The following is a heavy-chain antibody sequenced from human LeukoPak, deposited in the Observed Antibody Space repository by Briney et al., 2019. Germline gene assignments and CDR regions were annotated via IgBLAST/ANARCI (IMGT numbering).Heavy chain of an antibody. D-gene: IGHD2-2*01. V-gene: IGHV3-23*01. CDR1: GFSFSSYA. CDR2: IRGSGGST. CDR3: AKVRGSSWDPFDY. Sequence: PGGSLRLSCAASGFSFSSYAMSWVRQAPGKGLEWVSGIRGSGGSTYYADSVKGRFTISRDNSKNTLYLQMNSLRAEDTALHYCAKVRGSSWDPFDYWGQGTLVTVSS. J-gene: IGHJ4*02.